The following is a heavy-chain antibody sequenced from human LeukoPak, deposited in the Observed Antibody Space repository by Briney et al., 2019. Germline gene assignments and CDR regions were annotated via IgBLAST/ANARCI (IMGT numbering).Heavy chain of an antibody. CDR3: ARVGDILTGRSIDY. J-gene: IGHJ4*02. CDR1: GGSISSYY. V-gene: IGHV4-59*01. CDR2: IYYSGST. Sequence: SETLSLTCTVSGGSISSYYWSWIRQPPGKGLEWIGYIYYSGSTNYNPSLKSRVTISVDTPKNQFSLKLSSVTAADTAVYYCARVGDILTGRSIDYWGQGTLVTVSS. D-gene: IGHD3-9*01.